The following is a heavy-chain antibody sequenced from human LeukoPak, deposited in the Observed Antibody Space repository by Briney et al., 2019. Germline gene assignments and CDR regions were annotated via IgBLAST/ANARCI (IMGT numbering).Heavy chain of an antibody. CDR3: ARDFPRYGGNSAFDV. J-gene: IGHJ3*01. V-gene: IGHV3-48*02. CDR1: GFTFSSCS. Sequence: GGSLRLSCAASGFTFSSCSMNWVRQAPGKGLEWVSYISSSSSTIYYADSVKGRFTISRDNAKNSLYLQMNSLRDEDTAVYYCARDFPRYGGNSAFDVWGQGTMVTVSS. D-gene: IGHD4-23*01. CDR2: ISSSSSTI.